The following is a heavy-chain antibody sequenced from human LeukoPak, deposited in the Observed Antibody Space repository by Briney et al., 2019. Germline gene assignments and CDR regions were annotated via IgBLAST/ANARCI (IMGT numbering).Heavy chain of an antibody. V-gene: IGHV4-4*07. CDR1: GGSISTYN. Sequence: SETLSLTCTVSGGSISTYNWTWIRQPAGKGLERIGRIYSSGSTNYNPSLKSRVTMSVDTSKNQFSLKLSSVTAADTAVYYCATIRGARFYYYFYMDVWGKGTTVTVSS. D-gene: IGHD4/OR15-4a*01. CDR2: IYSSGST. CDR3: ATIRGARFYYYFYMDV. J-gene: IGHJ6*03.